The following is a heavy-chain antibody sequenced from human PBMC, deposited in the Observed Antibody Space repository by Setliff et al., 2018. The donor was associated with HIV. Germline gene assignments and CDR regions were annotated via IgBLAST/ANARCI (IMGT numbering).Heavy chain of an antibody. Sequence: SETLSLTCAVYGGSFSGYYWSWIRQPPGKGLEWIGEINHSGSTNYNPSLKSRVTISVDTSKNQFSLKLSSVTAADTAVYYCAKEGNSVDNWLDPWGPGTLVTVSS. J-gene: IGHJ5*02. V-gene: IGHV4-34*01. CDR3: AKEGNSVDNWLDP. CDR2: INHSGST. CDR1: GGSFSGYY. D-gene: IGHD1-26*01.